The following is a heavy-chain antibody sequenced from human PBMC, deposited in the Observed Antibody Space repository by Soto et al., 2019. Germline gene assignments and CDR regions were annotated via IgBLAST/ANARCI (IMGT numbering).Heavy chain of an antibody. V-gene: IGHV1-2*06. Sequence: GASVKVSCTASGYTFIGYYIHWVRQAPGQGLEWMGRINPRSGDTTYAQKFQGRLTMTRDTSISTAYMELSSLRSDDTAVYYCGRDGLGATPLGGFDPWG. CDR1: GYTFIGYY. CDR3: GRDGLGATPLGGFDP. CDR2: INPRSGDT. J-gene: IGHJ5*02. D-gene: IGHD1-26*01.